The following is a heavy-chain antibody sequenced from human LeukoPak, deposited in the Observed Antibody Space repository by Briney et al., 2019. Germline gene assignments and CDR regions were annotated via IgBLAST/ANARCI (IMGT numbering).Heavy chain of an antibody. Sequence: PGGPLRLSCAASGFTFNTYAMSWVRQAPGKGLEWVSGISNSASYTYYADSVRGRFTISRDNSKNTPYLQMNSLRGEDTAIYYCAKDYSGVNWGQGTLVTVSS. J-gene: IGHJ4*02. V-gene: IGHV3-23*01. CDR2: ISNSASYT. CDR3: AKDYSGVN. CDR1: GFTFNTYA. D-gene: IGHD2-15*01.